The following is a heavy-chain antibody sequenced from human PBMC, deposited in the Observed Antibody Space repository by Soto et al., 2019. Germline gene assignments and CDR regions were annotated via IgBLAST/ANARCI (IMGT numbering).Heavy chain of an antibody. CDR3: ASRSRDGYLGY. CDR2: IYHSGST. D-gene: IGHD7-27*01. CDR1: GGSISSSSFY. Sequence: QLQLQESGPGLVKPSETLSLTCNVSGGSISSSSFYWGWIRQPPGKGLEWIGSIYHSGSTYYNPSLKSRVSISIDTSKNQFSLKLSSVTAAETAVYYCASRSRDGYLGYWGQGTLVTVSS. V-gene: IGHV4-39*01. J-gene: IGHJ4*02.